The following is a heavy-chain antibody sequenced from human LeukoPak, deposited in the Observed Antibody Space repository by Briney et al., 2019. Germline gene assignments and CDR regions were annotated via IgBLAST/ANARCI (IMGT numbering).Heavy chain of an antibody. D-gene: IGHD3-9*01. J-gene: IGHJ4*02. CDR1: GFTFSSYG. Sequence: PGRSLILSCAASGFTFSSYGMHWVRQAPGKGLEWVALISNDAGNYNYADSVKGRFTISRDNSKNTLYLQMNSLRAEDTAVYFCAKDRRLYDILTPFDYWGQGTLVTVSS. V-gene: IGHV3-30*18. CDR2: ISNDAGNY. CDR3: AKDRRLYDILTPFDY.